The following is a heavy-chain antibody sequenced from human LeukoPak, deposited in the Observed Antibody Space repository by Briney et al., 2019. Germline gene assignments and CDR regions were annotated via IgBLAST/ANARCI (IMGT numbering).Heavy chain of an antibody. CDR2: TSTSGGSA. V-gene: IGHV3-23*01. CDR1: GFTFSNNA. J-gene: IGHJ4*02. Sequence: GGSLRHSCAASGFTFSNNAMSWVRQAPGQGLEWVSATSTSGGSAYYADSVKGRFTISRDNSKNTLYLQMDSLRADDTAVYYCARYSGSYYYPPAWDLWGQGTLVTVSS. D-gene: IGHD1-26*01. CDR3: ARYSGSYYYPPAWDL.